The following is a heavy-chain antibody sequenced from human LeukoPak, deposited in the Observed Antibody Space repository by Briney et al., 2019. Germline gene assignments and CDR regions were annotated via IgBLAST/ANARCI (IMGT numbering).Heavy chain of an antibody. J-gene: IGHJ4*02. D-gene: IGHD6-13*01. Sequence: GGSLRLSCAASGFTVSSTYMNWVRQPPGEGLEWVSIIYTGGNTYYQDSVKGRFTISRDNSQNTVYLQMNSLRAEDTAVYYCARGAAPGTGYFDCWGQGTLVTVSS. CDR2: IYTGGNT. CDR1: GFTVSSTY. V-gene: IGHV3-66*01. CDR3: ARGAAPGTGYFDC.